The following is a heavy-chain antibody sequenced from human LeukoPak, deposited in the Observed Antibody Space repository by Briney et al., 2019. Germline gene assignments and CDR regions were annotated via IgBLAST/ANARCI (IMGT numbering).Heavy chain of an antibody. V-gene: IGHV4-34*01. J-gene: IGHJ4*02. Sequence: SETLSLTCAVYGGSFSGYYWSWIRQPPGKGLEWIGSIYYSGSTYYNPSLKSRVTISVDTSKNQFSLKLSSVTAADTAVYYCARQGYYYDSSGYYYPLPFDYWGQGTLVTVSS. D-gene: IGHD3-22*01. CDR3: ARQGYYYDSSGYYYPLPFDY. CDR1: GGSFSGYY. CDR2: IYYSGST.